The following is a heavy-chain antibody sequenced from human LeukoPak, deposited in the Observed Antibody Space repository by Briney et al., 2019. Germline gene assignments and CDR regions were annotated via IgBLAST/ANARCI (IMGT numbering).Heavy chain of an antibody. Sequence: SETLSLTCTVSGGSISSSSYYWGWIRQPPGKGLEWIGSIYYSGNTYYNPSLKSRVTISVDTSKNQFSLKLSSVTAADRAVYYCARLVRGIYDYFDYWGQGTLATVSS. CDR2: IYYSGNT. D-gene: IGHD3-10*01. CDR3: ARLVRGIYDYFDY. J-gene: IGHJ4*02. CDR1: GGSISSSSYY. V-gene: IGHV4-39*07.